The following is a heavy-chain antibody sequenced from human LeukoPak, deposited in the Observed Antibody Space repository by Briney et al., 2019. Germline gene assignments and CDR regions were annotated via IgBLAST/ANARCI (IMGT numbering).Heavy chain of an antibody. J-gene: IGHJ4*02. D-gene: IGHD3-22*01. Sequence: SETLSLTCTVSGGSISSSSYYWGWIRQPPGKGLEWIGISGDGGSTYYNPSLKSRVTISVDTSKNQFSLKLNSVTAADTAVYYCGAPRITTIGHWGQGPLVTVSS. CDR1: GGSISSSSYY. CDR2: SGDGGST. CDR3: GAPRITTIGH. V-gene: IGHV4-39*01.